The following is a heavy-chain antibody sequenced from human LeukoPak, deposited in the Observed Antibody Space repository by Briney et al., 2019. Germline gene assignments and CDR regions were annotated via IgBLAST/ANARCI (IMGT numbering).Heavy chain of an antibody. Sequence: PSETLSLTCTVSGGSISSSSYYWGWIRQPPGKGLEWIGSIYYSGSTYYNPSLKSRVTISVDTSKNQFSLKLSSVTAADTAVYYCARVAGSGTIDYWGQGTLVTVSS. J-gene: IGHJ4*02. CDR2: IYYSGST. D-gene: IGHD1-1*01. CDR1: GGSISSSSYY. V-gene: IGHV4-39*01. CDR3: ARVAGSGTIDY.